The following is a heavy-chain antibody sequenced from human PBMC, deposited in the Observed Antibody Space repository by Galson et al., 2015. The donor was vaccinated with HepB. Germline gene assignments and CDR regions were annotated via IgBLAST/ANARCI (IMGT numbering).Heavy chain of an antibody. J-gene: IGHJ4*02. CDR3: AKDTAGSGWYYFDY. D-gene: IGHD6-19*01. Sequence: SLRLSCAASGFTFSSYAMSWVRQAPGKGLEWVSAISGSGGSTYYADSVKGRFTISRDNSKNTLYLQVNSLRAEDTAVYYCAKDTAGSGWYYFDYWGQGTLVTVSS. CDR1: GFTFSSYA. V-gene: IGHV3-23*01. CDR2: ISGSGGST.